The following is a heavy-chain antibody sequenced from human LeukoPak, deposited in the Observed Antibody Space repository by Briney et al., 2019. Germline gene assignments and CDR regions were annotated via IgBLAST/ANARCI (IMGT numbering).Heavy chain of an antibody. D-gene: IGHD4-17*01. J-gene: IGHJ4*02. CDR1: DSSIRSNYL. CDR3: ASVGASHYGDWFFDY. CDR2: VDQSGST. Sequence: PSETLSLTCTVSDSSIRSNYLWGWIRQSPGKGLEWIGNVDQSGSTYYNPSLKSRATLSLDTSKKQFSLKLTSVAAADTAVYYCASVGASHYGDWFFDYWGQGTLVTVSS. V-gene: IGHV4-38-2*02.